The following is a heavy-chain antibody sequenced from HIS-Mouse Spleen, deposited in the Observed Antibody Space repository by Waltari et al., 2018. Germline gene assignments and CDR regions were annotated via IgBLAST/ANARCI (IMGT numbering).Heavy chain of an antibody. Sequence: QLQLQESGPGLVKPSETLSLTCTVSGGSISSSSYYWGWIRPPPGKGLEWIGSIYYSGSTYYNPSLKSRVTISVDTSKNQFSLKLSSVTAADTAVYYCARDQYSSSYYYYGMDVWGQGTTVTVSS. CDR2: IYYSGST. CDR1: GGSISSSSYY. V-gene: IGHV4-39*07. CDR3: ARDQYSSSYYYYGMDV. J-gene: IGHJ6*02. D-gene: IGHD6-6*01.